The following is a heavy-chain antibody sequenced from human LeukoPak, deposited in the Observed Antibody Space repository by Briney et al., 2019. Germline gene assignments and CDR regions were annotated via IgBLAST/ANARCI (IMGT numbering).Heavy chain of an antibody. CDR3: ARQSIAGRPPDY. CDR1: GYSFITYR. D-gene: IGHD6-6*01. CDR2: IYPGDSDT. Sequence: GESLKISCKGSGYSFITYRIGWVRQMPGKGLEWMGIIYPGDSDTRYSPSFQGQVTISVDKSISTAYLRWSSPKASDTAMYYCARQSIAGRPPDYWGQGTLVTVSS. V-gene: IGHV5-51*01. J-gene: IGHJ4*02.